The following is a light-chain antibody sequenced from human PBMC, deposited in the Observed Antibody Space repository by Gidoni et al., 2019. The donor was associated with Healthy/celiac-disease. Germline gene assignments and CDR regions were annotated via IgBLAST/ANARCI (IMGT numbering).Light chain of an antibody. CDR3: QQYNNWPLT. V-gene: IGKV3-15*01. J-gene: IGKJ4*01. Sequence: EIVMTQSPATLSVSPGERATLSCRASQSVSSNLAWYQQKPGQAPRPLIYGASTRATGIPAWFSGSGSGTEFTLTISSLQSEDFAVYYCQQYNNWPLTFGGGTKVEIK. CDR2: GAS. CDR1: QSVSSN.